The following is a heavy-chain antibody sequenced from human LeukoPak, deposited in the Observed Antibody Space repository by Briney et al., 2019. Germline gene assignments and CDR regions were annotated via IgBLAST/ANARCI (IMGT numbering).Heavy chain of an antibody. J-gene: IGHJ4*02. CDR3: TTKRGVATTEAHYYYFDY. Sequence: GGSLRLSCAASGITLTNAWMSWVSQAPGKGLELVVRIKRKIEGGTTDYAAPVKGRFTISRDESTNTLYLQMNSLKTEDTAVYYCTTKRGVATTEAHYYYFDYWGQGTLVTVSS. CDR2: IKRKIEGGTT. V-gene: IGHV3-15*01. D-gene: IGHD3-10*01. CDR1: GITLTNAW.